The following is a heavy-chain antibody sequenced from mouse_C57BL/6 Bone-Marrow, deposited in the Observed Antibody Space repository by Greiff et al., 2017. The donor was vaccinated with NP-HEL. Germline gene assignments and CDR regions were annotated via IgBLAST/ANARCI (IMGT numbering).Heavy chain of an antibody. CDR3: ARDSYYSNGY. D-gene: IGHD2-5*01. Sequence: QVQLQQSGPGLVRPGHSVTISCTAPGFTFPSHWMQWVRQRPGQGLEWIGEIFPGSGSTYYNEKFKGKATLTVDTSSSTAYMQLSSLKSEDSAVYCCARDSYYSNGYWGQGTTLTVSS. CDR2: IFPGSGST. CDR1: GFTFPSHW. J-gene: IGHJ2*01. V-gene: IGHV1-56*01.